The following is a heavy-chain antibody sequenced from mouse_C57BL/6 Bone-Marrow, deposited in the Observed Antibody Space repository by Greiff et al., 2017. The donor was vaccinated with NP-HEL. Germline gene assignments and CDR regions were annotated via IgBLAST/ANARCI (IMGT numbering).Heavy chain of an antibody. CDR3: ARHPSSMITTGSYYFDY. CDR1: GFTFSSYG. CDR2: ISSGGSYT. V-gene: IGHV5-6*01. Sequence: EVKLVESGGDLVKPGGSLKLSCAASGFTFSSYGMSWVRQTPDKRLEWVATISSGGSYTYYPDSVKGRFTISRDNAKNTLYLQLSSLKSEDTAMYYCARHPSSMITTGSYYFDYWGQGTTLTVSS. D-gene: IGHD2-4*01. J-gene: IGHJ2*01.